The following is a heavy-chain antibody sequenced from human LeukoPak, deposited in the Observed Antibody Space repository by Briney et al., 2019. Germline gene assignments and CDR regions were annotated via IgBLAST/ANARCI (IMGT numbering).Heavy chain of an antibody. V-gene: IGHV4-39*06. Sequence: SETLSLTCTVSGGSISSNSSYWGWIRQPPGKGLEWIGYIYHSGSTYYNPSLMSRATISVDRSKNQFALKLSSATAADTAGYYCARGMATTAFDYWGQGTLVTVSS. CDR2: IYHSGST. D-gene: IGHD1-1*01. CDR1: GGSISSNSSY. J-gene: IGHJ4*02. CDR3: ARGMATTAFDY.